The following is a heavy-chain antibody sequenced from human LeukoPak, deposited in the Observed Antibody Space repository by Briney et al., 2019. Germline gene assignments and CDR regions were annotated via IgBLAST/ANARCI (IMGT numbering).Heavy chain of an antibody. V-gene: IGHV3-48*03. J-gene: IGHJ4*02. D-gene: IGHD5-12*01. CDR2: ISSRGDTI. Sequence: QAGGSLRLSCAASGFTFNTYEMNWVRQAPGKGLEWVSYISSRGDTIYYADSVKGRFTISRDNVKNSLFLQVNSLSAEDTAMHYCTRGTRGYSGYDPRYFDYWGQGTLVTVSS. CDR3: TRGTRGYSGYDPRYFDY. CDR1: GFTFNTYE.